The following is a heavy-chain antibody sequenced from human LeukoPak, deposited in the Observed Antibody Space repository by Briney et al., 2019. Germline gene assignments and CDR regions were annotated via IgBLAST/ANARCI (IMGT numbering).Heavy chain of an antibody. J-gene: IGHJ4*02. CDR2: IYSGGST. D-gene: IGHD2-21*02. CDR1: GFTVSSNY. V-gene: IGHV3-53*01. Sequence: GGSLRLSCAASGFTVSSNYMSWVRQAPGKGLKWVSVIYSGGSTYYADSVKGRFTISRDNSKNTLYLQMNSLRAEDTAVYYCAREDCGGDCYFDYWGQGTLVTVSS. CDR3: AREDCGGDCYFDY.